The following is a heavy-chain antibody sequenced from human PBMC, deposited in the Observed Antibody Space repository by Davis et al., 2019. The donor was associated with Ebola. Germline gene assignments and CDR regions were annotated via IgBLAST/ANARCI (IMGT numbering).Heavy chain of an antibody. D-gene: IGHD5-24*01. J-gene: IGHJ4*02. V-gene: IGHV4-39*07. CDR2: LRHSGNV. Sequence: PSETLSLTCTVTGDSINSGINYWGWLRQPPGKGLEWIGSLRLRHSGNVYYNPSLKSRATFSVETSKNQFSLRLSSVTAADTAVYYCTREEADGNPAGYWGQGILVTVSS. CDR1: GDSINSGINY. CDR3: TREEADGNPAGY.